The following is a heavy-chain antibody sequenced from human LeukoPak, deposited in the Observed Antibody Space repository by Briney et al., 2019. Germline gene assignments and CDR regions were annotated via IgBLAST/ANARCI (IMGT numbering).Heavy chain of an antibody. J-gene: IGHJ4*02. CDR1: GGSMRNINYY. Sequence: PSETLSLTCNVSGGSMRNINYYWGWIRPPPGKGLKWIGKIYYSRSAWTTSYNPSLKSRVTISVDTSSNQFSLKVTSLTAADTAIYYCARHSVTRGLYYWGQGTLVTVSS. V-gene: IGHV4-39*01. D-gene: IGHD4-17*01. CDR2: IYYSRSAWTT. CDR3: ARHSVTRGLYY.